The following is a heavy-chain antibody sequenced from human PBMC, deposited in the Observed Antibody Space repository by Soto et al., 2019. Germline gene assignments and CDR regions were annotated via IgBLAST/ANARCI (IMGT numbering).Heavy chain of an antibody. CDR1: GYTFTRYG. D-gene: IGHD3-16*01. J-gene: IGHJ6*02. CDR2: INTYNGNT. CDR3: AMVDVYVTPSPQDV. Sequence: QVQLVQSGAEVKNPGASVKVSCKASGYTFTRYGIGWARQAPGKGLEWMGWINTYNGNTNYAQNVQGRVTLTTDTSTSTAYMELRSLRSNHTAIYYCAMVDVYVTPSPQDVRGQGTTVIVSS. V-gene: IGHV1-18*01.